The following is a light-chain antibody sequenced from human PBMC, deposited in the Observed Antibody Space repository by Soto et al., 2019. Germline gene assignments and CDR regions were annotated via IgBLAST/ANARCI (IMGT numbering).Light chain of an antibody. CDR3: QKYNSVPLT. J-gene: IGKJ4*01. V-gene: IGKV1-27*01. Sequence: DIQMTQSPSSLSASVGDRVTSTCRASQGISNNLAWYQQKPGKVPKLLIYAASTLQSGVPSRFSGSGSGTDFTLTISSLQPEDVATYYCQKYNSVPLTFGGGTKVEIK. CDR1: QGISNN. CDR2: AAS.